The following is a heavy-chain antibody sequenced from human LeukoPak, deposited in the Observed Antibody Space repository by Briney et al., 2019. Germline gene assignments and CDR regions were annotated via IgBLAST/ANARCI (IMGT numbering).Heavy chain of an antibody. V-gene: IGHV3-23*01. CDR1: GFAFSSYA. Sequence: GGSLRLSCAASGFAFSSYAMTWVRQAPGKGLEWISAVSDSGSTTYYVDSVKGRFTISRDNSKNTLYLQMNSLRAEDTAVYYCANEIRPNDYWGQGTLVTVSS. CDR3: ANEIRPNDY. D-gene: IGHD4-17*01. CDR2: VSDSGSTT. J-gene: IGHJ4*02.